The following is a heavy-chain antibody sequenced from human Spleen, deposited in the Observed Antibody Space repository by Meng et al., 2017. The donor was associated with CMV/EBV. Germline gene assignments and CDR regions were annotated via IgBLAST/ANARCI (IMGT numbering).Heavy chain of an antibody. CDR1: GFSFSQSW. J-gene: IGHJ6*02. CDR2: IDRDGAVT. CDR3: ARLYYDFWSGYSPRNGMDV. V-gene: IGHV3-74*01. Sequence: LSLTCAASGFSFSQSWIHWVRQAPGKGLMWVSRIDRDGAVTNYADSVKGRFAISRDDAKNSLYLQMNSLRAEDTAVYYCARLYYDFWSGYSPRNGMDVWGQGTTVTVSS. D-gene: IGHD3-3*01.